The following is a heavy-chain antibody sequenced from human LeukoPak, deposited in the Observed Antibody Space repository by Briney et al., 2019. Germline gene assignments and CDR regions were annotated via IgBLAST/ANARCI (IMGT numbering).Heavy chain of an antibody. CDR1: GGSFSGYY. CDR2: INHSGST. J-gene: IGHJ5*02. V-gene: IGHV4-34*01. CDR3: ATGLPPSSYYYGSGSQAVWFDP. Sequence: SETLSLTCAVYGGSFSGYYWSWIRQPPGKGLEWIGEINHSGSTNYNPSLKSRVTISVDTSKNQFSLKLSSVTAADTAVYYCATGLPPSSYYYGSGSQAVWFDPWGQGTLVTVSS. D-gene: IGHD3-10*01.